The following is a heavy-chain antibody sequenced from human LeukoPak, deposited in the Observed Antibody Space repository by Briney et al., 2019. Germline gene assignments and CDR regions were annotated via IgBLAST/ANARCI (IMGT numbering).Heavy chain of an antibody. CDR3: ARGGFGDYGFFQR. CDR1: GFTFSSYW. D-gene: IGHD4-17*01. Sequence: GGSLRLSCAASGFTFSSYWMHWVRQAPGKGLVWVSHINSDGSSTRYADSVKGRFTISRDNAKNTVYLQMNSLRAEDTAVYYCARGGFGDYGFFQRWGQGTLVTVSS. V-gene: IGHV3-74*01. CDR2: INSDGSST. J-gene: IGHJ4*02.